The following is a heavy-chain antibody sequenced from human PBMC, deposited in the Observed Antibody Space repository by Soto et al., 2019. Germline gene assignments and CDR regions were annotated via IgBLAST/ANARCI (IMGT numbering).Heavy chain of an antibody. D-gene: IGHD3-3*01. CDR1: GYTFTSYD. CDR2: MNPNSGNT. CDR3: ARGGSLRFLEWLRVGWFDP. V-gene: IGHV1-8*01. J-gene: IGHJ5*02. Sequence: ASVKVSCKASGYTFTSYDINWVRQATGQGLEWMGWMNPNSGNTGYAQKFQGRVTMTRNTSIGTAYMELSSLRSEDTAVYYCARGGSLRFLEWLRVGWFDPWGQGTLVTVSS.